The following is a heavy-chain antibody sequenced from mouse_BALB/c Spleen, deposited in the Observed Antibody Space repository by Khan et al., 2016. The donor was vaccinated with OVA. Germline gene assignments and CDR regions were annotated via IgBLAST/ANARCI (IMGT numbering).Heavy chain of an antibody. J-gene: IGHJ1*01. CDR1: GFSLTSYG. Sequence: VQLVESGPGLVAPSQSLSITCTVSGFSLTSYGVHWVRQPPGKGLEWLGLIWAGGSTNYNSAPMSTLTINKDNSKSQVFLKMNSLQTDDTAMYYCARDYGSSFEYFDVWGAGTTVTVSS. V-gene: IGHV2-9*02. CDR3: ARDYGSSFEYFDV. CDR2: IWAGGST. D-gene: IGHD1-1*01.